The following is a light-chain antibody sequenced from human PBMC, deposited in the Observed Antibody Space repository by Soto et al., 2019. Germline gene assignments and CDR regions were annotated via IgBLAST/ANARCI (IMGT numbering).Light chain of an antibody. V-gene: IGKV1-5*01. CDR1: QSISRW. CDR2: EAS. J-gene: IGKJ5*01. CDR3: QQFNSYPIT. Sequence: IQMTQSPATLSASVCDRVTITCRASQSISRWWTWYQQKPGKAPQLLIYEASSLESGGPSRFSGSRSGTEVTLTIGGRQPDDVATYYCQQFNSYPITFGQGARLEIK.